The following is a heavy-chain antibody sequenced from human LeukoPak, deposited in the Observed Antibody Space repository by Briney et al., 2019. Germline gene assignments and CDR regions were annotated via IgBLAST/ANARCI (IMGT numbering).Heavy chain of an antibody. D-gene: IGHD3-16*01. Sequence: GGSLRLSCAASGFTFSSYGMHWVRQAPGKGLEWVAFIPYDGSDKYYADSVKGRFTISRDNSKNTLYLQMNSLRAEDTAVYYCRDVFDYWGQGTLVTVSS. J-gene: IGHJ4*02. CDR2: IPYDGSDK. CDR1: GFTFSSYG. CDR3: RDVFDY. V-gene: IGHV3-30*02.